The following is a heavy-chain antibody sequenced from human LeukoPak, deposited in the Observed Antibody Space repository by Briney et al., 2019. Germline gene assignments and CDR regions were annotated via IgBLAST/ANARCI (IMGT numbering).Heavy chain of an antibody. CDR3: AELGITMIGGV. V-gene: IGHV3-48*03. CDR2: ISSSGSTI. J-gene: IGHJ6*04. Sequence: GGSLRLSCEASGFTFRSHHMNWVRQAPGKGLEWVSYISSSGSTIYYADSVKGRFTISRDNAKNSLYLQMNSLRAEDTAVYYCAELGITMIGGVWGKGTTVTISS. CDR1: GFTFRSHH. D-gene: IGHD3-10*02.